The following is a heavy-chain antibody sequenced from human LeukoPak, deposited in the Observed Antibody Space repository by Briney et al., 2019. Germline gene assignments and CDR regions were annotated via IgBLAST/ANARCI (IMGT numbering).Heavy chain of an antibody. CDR2: ITNSGENT. J-gene: IGHJ4*02. CDR3: VRDYNWGFDY. D-gene: IGHD1-1*01. CDR1: GFSFPYG. Sequence: PGGSLRLSCEASGFSFPYGMSWVRQAPGKGLEWVSGITNSGENTYYADSVKGRFTISRDNSKNNVYLQMYSLRVEDTSIYYCVRDYNWGFDYWGQGTVVTVSS. V-gene: IGHV3-23*01.